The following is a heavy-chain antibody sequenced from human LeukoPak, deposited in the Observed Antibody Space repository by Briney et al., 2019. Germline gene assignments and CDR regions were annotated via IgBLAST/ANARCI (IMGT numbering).Heavy chain of an antibody. Sequence: GGSLRLSCAASGFIFSSYSMSWVRQAPGKGLEWASVITGSGGNTYYADSVKGRFTISKDNSKNTVYLQMSSLRVDDTAVYYCAKAASSSWPSYYYGMDVWGQGTTVTVSS. J-gene: IGHJ6*02. CDR1: GFIFSSYS. V-gene: IGHV3-23*01. CDR2: ITGSGGNT. CDR3: AKAASSSWPSYYYGMDV. D-gene: IGHD6-13*01.